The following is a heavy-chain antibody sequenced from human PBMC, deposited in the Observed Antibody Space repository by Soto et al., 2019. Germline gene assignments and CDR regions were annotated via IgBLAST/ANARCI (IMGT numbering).Heavy chain of an antibody. V-gene: IGHV4-30-4*01. J-gene: IGHJ4*02. D-gene: IGHD1-7*01. CDR1: GGSISSGDYY. Sequence: PSETLSLTCTVSGGSISSGDYYWSWIRQPPGKGLEWIGYIYNSGSTYYNASLKSRVTISVDTSKNQFSLNLSFVTAADTAVYYCATMGTPATGLYYFDYWGQGTLVTVSS. CDR2: IYNSGST. CDR3: ATMGTPATGLYYFDY.